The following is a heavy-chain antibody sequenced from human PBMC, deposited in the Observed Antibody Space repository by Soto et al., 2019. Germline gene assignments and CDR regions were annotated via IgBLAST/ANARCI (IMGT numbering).Heavy chain of an antibody. D-gene: IGHD6-6*01. CDR3: ARSIAARLYYYYGMDV. Sequence: GASVKVSCKASGYTFRTYAIYWVRQAPGQRLEWMGWINAGTGNTKYSQKFQGRVTITRDTSARTAYMELRSLQSEDTAVYYCARSIAARLYYYYGMDVWGQGTTVTVS. V-gene: IGHV1-3*01. CDR2: INAGTGNT. J-gene: IGHJ6*02. CDR1: GYTFRTYA.